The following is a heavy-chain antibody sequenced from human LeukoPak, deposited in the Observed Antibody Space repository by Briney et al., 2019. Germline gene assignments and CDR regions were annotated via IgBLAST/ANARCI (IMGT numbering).Heavy chain of an antibody. Sequence: GASVKVSCKASGYTFTSYGISWVRQAPGQGLEWMGWISAYNGNTKYAQKLQGRVTMTTDTSTSTAYTEPRSLRPEDPAVYYCAREVYRSSGPLNAFDIWGQGTMVTVSS. J-gene: IGHJ3*02. D-gene: IGHD6-6*01. V-gene: IGHV1-18*01. CDR1: GYTFTSYG. CDR2: ISAYNGNT. CDR3: AREVYRSSGPLNAFDI.